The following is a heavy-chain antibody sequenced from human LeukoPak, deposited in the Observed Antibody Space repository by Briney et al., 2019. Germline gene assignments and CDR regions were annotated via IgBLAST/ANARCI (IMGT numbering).Heavy chain of an antibody. D-gene: IGHD5-18*01. V-gene: IGHV1-8*01. CDR3: ARGRDTAVLIGAY. CDR1: GYSFTNYD. Sequence: ASVKVSCKASGYSFTNYDINWVRQATGQGLEWMGWMNPYSGSTGYAQKFQGRVTMTRDTSITTAYMELTSLKSEDTAVYYCARGRDTAVLIGAYWGQGTPVTVSS. J-gene: IGHJ4*02. CDR2: MNPYSGST.